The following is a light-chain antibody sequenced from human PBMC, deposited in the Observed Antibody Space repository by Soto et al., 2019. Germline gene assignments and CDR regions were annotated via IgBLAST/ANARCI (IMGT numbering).Light chain of an antibody. Sequence: DIQMTQSPSTLSASIGDRVTITCRASQNINNWLAWYQQKPGKAPKLLMYDASSLESGVPSRFSGSGFGTEFTLTISSLQAEDSAVYFCQQYNNWPTWTFGQGTMADVK. J-gene: IGKJ1*01. CDR2: DAS. V-gene: IGKV1-5*01. CDR1: QNINNW. CDR3: QQYNNWPTWT.